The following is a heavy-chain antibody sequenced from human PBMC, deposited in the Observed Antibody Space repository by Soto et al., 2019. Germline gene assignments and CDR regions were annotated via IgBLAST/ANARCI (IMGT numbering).Heavy chain of an antibody. D-gene: IGHD2-21*02. CDR1: GYSISSGYY. J-gene: IGHJ5*02. Sequence: SETLSLTCDVSGYSISSGYYWGWIRQPPGKGLEWIGSIYYSGSTYYNPSLKSRVTISVDTSKNQFSLKLSSVTAADTAVYYCARHATVTATTGFDPWGQGTQVTVSS. CDR3: ARHATVTATTGFDP. V-gene: IGHV4-38-2*01. CDR2: IYYSGST.